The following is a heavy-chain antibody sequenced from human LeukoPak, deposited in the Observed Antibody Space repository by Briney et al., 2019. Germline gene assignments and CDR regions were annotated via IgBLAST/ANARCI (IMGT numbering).Heavy chain of an antibody. CDR1: GFTFNRYS. CDR2: ISSSSTYI. J-gene: IGHJ4*02. D-gene: IGHD3-10*01. CDR3: ARAYYGSGSYYIDFDY. V-gene: IGHV3-21*01. Sequence: GGSLRLSCAASGFTFNRYSMNWVRQAPGKGLEWVSSISSSSTYIYYADSVKGRFTISRDNAKNSLYLQMNSLRAEDTAVYYCARAYYGSGSYYIDFDYWGQGTLVTVSS.